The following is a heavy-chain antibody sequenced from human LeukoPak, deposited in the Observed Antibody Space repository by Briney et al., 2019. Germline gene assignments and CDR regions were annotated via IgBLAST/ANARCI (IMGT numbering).Heavy chain of an antibody. D-gene: IGHD3-22*01. V-gene: IGHV1-69*05. J-gene: IGHJ5*02. Sequence: SVKVSCKASGGTFSSYAISWVRQAPGQGLEWMGGIIPILGTANYAQKFQGRDTITTDESTSTAYMELSSLRSEDTAVYYCARGHYYYDSSFWFDPWGQGTLVTVSS. CDR2: IIPILGTA. CDR1: GGTFSSYA. CDR3: ARGHYYYDSSFWFDP.